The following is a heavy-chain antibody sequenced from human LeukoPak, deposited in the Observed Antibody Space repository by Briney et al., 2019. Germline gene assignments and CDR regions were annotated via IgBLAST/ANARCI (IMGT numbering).Heavy chain of an antibody. J-gene: IGHJ5*02. Sequence: SETLSLTCAVSDDSITNRAYSWSWIRQPPGMGLEWIGHIYHSGFAYYNPSLKGRVTISVDKSNNSFSLKLTSMTAADTAVYFCARESGDRWYRGWIDRWGQGNRITVS. D-gene: IGHD6-13*01. CDR3: ARESGDRWYRGWIDR. CDR1: DDSITNRAYS. V-gene: IGHV4-30-2*01. CDR2: IYHSGFA.